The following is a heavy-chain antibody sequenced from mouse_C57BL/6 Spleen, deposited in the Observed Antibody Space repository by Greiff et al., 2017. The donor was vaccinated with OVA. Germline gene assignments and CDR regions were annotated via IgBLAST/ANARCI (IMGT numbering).Heavy chain of an antibody. J-gene: IGHJ2*01. CDR3: ARAYYSNYEEGYFDY. D-gene: IGHD2-5*01. Sequence: EVKLQESGPGLVKPSQSLSLTCSVTGYSITSGYYWNWIRQFPGNKLEWMGYISYDGSNNYNPSLKNRISITRDTSKNQFFLKLNSVTTEDTATYYCARAYYSNYEEGYFDYWGQGTTLTVSS. CDR2: ISYDGSN. CDR1: GYSITSGYY. V-gene: IGHV3-6*01.